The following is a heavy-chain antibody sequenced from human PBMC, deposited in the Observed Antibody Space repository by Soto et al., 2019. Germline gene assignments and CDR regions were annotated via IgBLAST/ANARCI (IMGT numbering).Heavy chain of an antibody. CDR2: IYYSGST. CDR1: GGSISSGGYY. CDR3: AGSFGVAAAGPFDY. Sequence: QVQLQESGPGLVKPSQTLSLTCTVSGGSISSGGYYWSWIRQHPGKGLEWIGYIYYSGSTYYNPSLXXXVXXSVDTSKNQFSLKLSSVTAADTAVYSCAGSFGVAAAGPFDYWGQGTLVTVSS. D-gene: IGHD6-13*01. V-gene: IGHV4-31*03. J-gene: IGHJ4*02.